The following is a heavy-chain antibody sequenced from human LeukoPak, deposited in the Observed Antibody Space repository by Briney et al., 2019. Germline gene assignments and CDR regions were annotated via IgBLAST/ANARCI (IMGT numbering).Heavy chain of an antibody. J-gene: IGHJ4*02. V-gene: IGHV3-74*01. CDR3: ARDLERYDFWSGDLGY. Sequence: PGGSLRLSCAASGFTFSSYWMHWVRQAPGKGLVWASRINSDGSSTSYADSVKGRFTISRDNAKNTLYLQMNSLRAEDTAVYYCARDLERYDFWSGDLGYWGQGTLVTVSS. D-gene: IGHD3-3*01. CDR1: GFTFSSYW. CDR2: INSDGSST.